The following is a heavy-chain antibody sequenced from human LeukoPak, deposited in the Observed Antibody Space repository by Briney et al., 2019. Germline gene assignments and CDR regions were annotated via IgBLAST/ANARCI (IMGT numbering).Heavy chain of an antibody. CDR3: ASSIPIGYCSSTSCPVAFDY. CDR1: GGSISSGGYY. Sequence: SQTLSLTCTVSGGSISSGGYYWSWIRQHPGKGLEWIGYIYYSGNTYYNPSLKSRVTISVDTSKNQFSLKLSSVTAADTAVYYCASSIPIGYCSSTSCPVAFDYWGQGTLVTVSS. CDR2: IYYSGNT. J-gene: IGHJ4*02. D-gene: IGHD2-2*01. V-gene: IGHV4-31*03.